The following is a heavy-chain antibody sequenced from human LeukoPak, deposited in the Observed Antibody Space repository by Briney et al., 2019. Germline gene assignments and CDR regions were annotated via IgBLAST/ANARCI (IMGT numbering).Heavy chain of an antibody. Sequence: GGSLRLSCAASGFAFSNYAMTWVRQAPGKGLECVGFIQSKTDGGTTDSAAPVKGRFTVSRDDSKNTLYLQMNSLKTEDTAVYYCTTWSSQFDYWGQGTLVTVSS. D-gene: IGHD6-6*01. CDR1: GFAFSNYA. J-gene: IGHJ4*02. CDR2: IQSKTDGGTT. V-gene: IGHV3-15*01. CDR3: TTWSSQFDY.